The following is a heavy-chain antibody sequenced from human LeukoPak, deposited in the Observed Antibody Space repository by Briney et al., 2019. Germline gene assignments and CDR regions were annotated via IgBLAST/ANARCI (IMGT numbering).Heavy chain of an antibody. CDR3: ARRRAEGGSNGHYYWFDP. V-gene: IGHV4-59*08. D-gene: IGHD3-10*01. CDR1: GDSINAYY. CDR2: IYFSGTT. J-gene: IGHJ5*02. Sequence: PSETLSLTCTVSGDSINAYYWGWIRQPPGKGLEWIGYIYFSGTTKYNPSLESRVTISVDTSKNQFSLKLSSVTAADTAVYYCARRRAEGGSNGHYYWFDPWGQGILVTVSS.